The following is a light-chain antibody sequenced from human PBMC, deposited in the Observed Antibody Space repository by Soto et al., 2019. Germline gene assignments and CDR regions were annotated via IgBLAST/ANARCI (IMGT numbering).Light chain of an antibody. J-gene: IGLJ1*01. CDR3: SSYAGSSNYV. V-gene: IGLV2-8*01. CDR2: EVS. Sequence: QSARTQPPSASGSPGQSVTISCTGTSSDVGGYNSVSWYQHHPGKAPKLMIYEVSKRPSGVPDRFSGSKSANTASLTVSGLQAEDEADYYCSSYAGSSNYVFGTGTKLTVL. CDR1: SSDVGGYNS.